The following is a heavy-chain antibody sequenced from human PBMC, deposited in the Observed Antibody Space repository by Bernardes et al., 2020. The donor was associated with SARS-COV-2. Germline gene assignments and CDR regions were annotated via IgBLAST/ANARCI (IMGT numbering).Heavy chain of an antibody. Sequence: TLSLTCTVSGVSMSSYYLSWVRHPPVQGLEWIGFIYSGSTNYNPSLKSRVTMSADTSKNQFSLKLSSVTAADTAVYYCARRQYSGSDLGLDYWGQGILVTISS. CDR1: GVSMSSYY. D-gene: IGHD5-12*01. CDR2: IYSGST. V-gene: IGHV4-4*09. J-gene: IGHJ4*02. CDR3: ARRQYSGSDLGLDY.